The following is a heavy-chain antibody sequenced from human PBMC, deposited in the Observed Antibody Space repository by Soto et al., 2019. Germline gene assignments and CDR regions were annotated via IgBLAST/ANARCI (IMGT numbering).Heavy chain of an antibody. Sequence: EVQLVESGGGLVQPGGSLRLSCVASGFTLSSYEINWVRQAPGKGLEWLSYIDTSGSTIYYADSVKGRFTISRDNAKNSLYLQMNSLRAEDTAVYYCARDDYGGDSVYCYSDLWGRGTLVTVSS. CDR3: ARDDYGGDSVYCYSDL. CDR1: GFTLSSYE. CDR2: IDTSGSTI. J-gene: IGHJ2*01. V-gene: IGHV3-48*03. D-gene: IGHD4-17*01.